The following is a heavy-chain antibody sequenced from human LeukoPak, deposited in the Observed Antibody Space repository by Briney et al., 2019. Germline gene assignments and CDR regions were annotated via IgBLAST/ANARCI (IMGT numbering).Heavy chain of an antibody. CDR2: IKQDGSEK. CDR1: GFTFSSYW. Sequence: PGGSLRLSCAASGFTFSSYWMSRVRQAPGKGLEWVANIKQDGSEKYYVDSVKGRFTISRDNAKNSLYLQMNSLRAEDTAVYYCARPGSSGWSLFRFDYWGQGTLVTVSS. J-gene: IGHJ4*02. D-gene: IGHD6-19*01. V-gene: IGHV3-7*01. CDR3: ARPGSSGWSLFRFDY.